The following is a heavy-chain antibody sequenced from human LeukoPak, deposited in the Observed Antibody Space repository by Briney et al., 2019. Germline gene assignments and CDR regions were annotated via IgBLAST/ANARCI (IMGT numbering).Heavy chain of an antibody. Sequence: GGSLRLSCAASGFTFSSYAMSWVRQAPGKGLEWVSAISGSGGSTYYADPVKGRFTISRDNSKNTLYLQMNSLRAEDTAVYYCAKGLKYYYDSSPSPGMYWGQGTLVTVSS. V-gene: IGHV3-23*01. J-gene: IGHJ4*02. CDR3: AKGLKYYYDSSPSPGMY. CDR2: ISGSGGST. CDR1: GFTFSSYA. D-gene: IGHD3-22*01.